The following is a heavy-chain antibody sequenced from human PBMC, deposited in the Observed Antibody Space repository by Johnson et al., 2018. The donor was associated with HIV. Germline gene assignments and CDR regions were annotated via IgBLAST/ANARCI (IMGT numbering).Heavy chain of an antibody. CDR2: IFSGGTT. V-gene: IGHV3-66*01. D-gene: IGHD5-24*01. CDR3: ARACRDGYTCDAFDI. J-gene: IGHJ3*02. Sequence: VQLMESGGGLVQPGGSLRLSCAASGFTVSSNYMTWVRQAPGKGLEWVSVIFSGGTTYYADSVKGRFIISRDNSKNTLYLQMNSLRAEDTAVYYCARACRDGYTCDAFDIWGQGTMVTVSS. CDR1: GFTVSSNY.